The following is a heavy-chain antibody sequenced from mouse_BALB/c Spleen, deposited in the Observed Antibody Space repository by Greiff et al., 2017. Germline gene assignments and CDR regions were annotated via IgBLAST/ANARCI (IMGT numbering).Heavy chain of an antibody. D-gene: IGHD1-1*01. CDR2: IDPSDSYT. CDR1: GYTFTSYW. J-gene: IGHJ1*01. Sequence: VQLQQPGAELVKPGASVKLSCKASGYTFTSYWMHWVKQRPGQGLEWIGEIDPSDSYTNYNQQFKGKATLTVDKSSSTAYMPLSSLTSEDSAVYYCARPHYGSSYWYFDVWGAGTTVTVSS. V-gene: IGHV1-69*02. CDR3: ARPHYGSSYWYFDV.